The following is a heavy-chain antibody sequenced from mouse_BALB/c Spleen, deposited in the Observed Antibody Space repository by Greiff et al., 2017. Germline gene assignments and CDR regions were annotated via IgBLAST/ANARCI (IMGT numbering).Heavy chain of an antibody. CDR3: ARSTRDYARDD. CDR1: GFNIKDTY. CDR2: IDPANGNT. D-gene: IGHD2-1*01. V-gene: IGHV14-3*02. Sequence: VQLQQSGAELVKPGASVKLSCTASGFNIKDTYMHWVKPRPEQGLEWIGRIDPANGNTKYDPKFQGKAPITADTSSNTAYLQLSSLTSEDTAVYYCARSTRDYARDDWGQGTSVTVAA. J-gene: IGHJ4*01.